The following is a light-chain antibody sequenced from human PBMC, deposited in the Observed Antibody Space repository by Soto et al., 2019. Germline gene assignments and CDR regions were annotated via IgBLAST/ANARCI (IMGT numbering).Light chain of an antibody. Sequence: DIPMTQSPSILSASVGDRVTITCRASQYISSWLAWYQQKPGQAPKLLIYKESSLESGVPSRFSGRGSGTEFTLTISSLQPHDFATYYCQQYNNWPWTFGQGTKVEIK. V-gene: IGKV1-5*03. CDR1: QYISSW. CDR3: QQYNNWPWT. CDR2: KES. J-gene: IGKJ1*01.